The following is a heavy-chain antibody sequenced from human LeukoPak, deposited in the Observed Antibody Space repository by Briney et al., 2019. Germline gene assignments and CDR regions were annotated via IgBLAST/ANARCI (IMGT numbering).Heavy chain of an antibody. CDR2: TYYRSKLYN. CDR1: GDSFSSNSGA. V-gene: IGHV6-1*01. CDR3: ARKVVAAAFDY. Sequence: SQTLSLTCAISGDSFSSNSGAWNWVRQSPWRGLEWLGRTYYRSKLYNDYAVTVKSLITINPDTSKNQFSLQLNSVTPEDTAVYYCARKVVAAAFDYWGQGTLVTVSS. D-gene: IGHD2-15*01. J-gene: IGHJ4*02.